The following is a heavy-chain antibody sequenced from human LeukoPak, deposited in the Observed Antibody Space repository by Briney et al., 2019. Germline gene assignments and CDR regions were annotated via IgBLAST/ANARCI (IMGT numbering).Heavy chain of an antibody. Sequence: GGSLRLSCAASGFTFNSYSMTWVRQAPGKGLEWVSSISSSSGYIYYADSVKGRFTISRDNAKKSLYLQMNSLRAEDTAVYYCAREVYCSGGSCPYFDSWGKGTLVTVSS. CDR3: AREVYCSGGSCPYFDS. V-gene: IGHV3-21*01. CDR2: ISSSSGYI. J-gene: IGHJ4*02. D-gene: IGHD2-15*01. CDR1: GFTFNSYS.